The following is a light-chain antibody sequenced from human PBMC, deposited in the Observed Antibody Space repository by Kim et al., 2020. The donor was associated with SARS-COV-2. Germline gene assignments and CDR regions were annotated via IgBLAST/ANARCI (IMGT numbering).Light chain of an antibody. CDR3: QSYDSSLNWV. CDR1: SSNIVAGYD. V-gene: IGLV1-40*01. Sequence: GQRVTISCTGSSSNIVAGYDVHWYQQLPGTAPKLLIYGNSNRPSGVPDRFSGSKSGTSASLAITGLQAEDEADYYCQSYDSSLNWVFGGGTQLTVL. CDR2: GNS. J-gene: IGLJ3*02.